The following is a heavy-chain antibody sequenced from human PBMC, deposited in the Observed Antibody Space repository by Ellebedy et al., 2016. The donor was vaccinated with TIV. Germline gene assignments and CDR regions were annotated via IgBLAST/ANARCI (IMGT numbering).Heavy chain of an antibody. CDR3: ARDGSDDSSAQKERAFDI. CDR2: INPNSGGT. Sequence: ASVKVSCXASGYTFTGYYMHWVRQAPGQGLEWMGWINPNSGGTNYAQKFQGRVTMTRDTSISTAYMELSRLRSDDTAVYYCARDGSDDSSAQKERAFDIWGQGTMVTVSS. D-gene: IGHD3-22*01. CDR1: GYTFTGYY. V-gene: IGHV1-2*02. J-gene: IGHJ3*02.